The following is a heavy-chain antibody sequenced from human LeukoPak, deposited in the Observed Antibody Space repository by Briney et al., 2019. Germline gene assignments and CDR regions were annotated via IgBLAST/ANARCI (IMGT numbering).Heavy chain of an antibody. J-gene: IGHJ4*02. D-gene: IGHD6-19*01. CDR3: ARGAVEAGTVHFDY. V-gene: IGHV4-34*01. Sequence: SSETLSLTCAVYGGSFSGYYWSWIRQPPGKGLEWIGEINHSGSTNYNPSLKSRVTISVDTSKNQFSLKLSSVTAADTAVYYCARGAVEAGTVHFDYWGQGTLVTVSS. CDR2: INHSGST. CDR1: GGSFSGYY.